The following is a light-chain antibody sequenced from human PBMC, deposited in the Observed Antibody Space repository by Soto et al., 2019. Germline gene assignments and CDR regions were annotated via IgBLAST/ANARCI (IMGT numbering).Light chain of an antibody. Sequence: EIVVRRSPVLVSVSPGERVTLSCRASQSVISSLAWYQQKLGQAPRLLIYGASTRATGIPARFSGSGSGTEFFLNISSLQSEDPAIYYCQHYNNWLGTFGGGTKVDIK. V-gene: IGKV3-15*01. J-gene: IGKJ4*01. CDR2: GAS. CDR3: QHYNNWLGT. CDR1: QSVISS.